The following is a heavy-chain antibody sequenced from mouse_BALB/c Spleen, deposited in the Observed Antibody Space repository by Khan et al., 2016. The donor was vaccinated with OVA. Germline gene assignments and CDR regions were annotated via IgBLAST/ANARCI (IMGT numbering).Heavy chain of an antibody. Sequence: QVQLQQSGPELVRPGVSVKISCKGSDYTFTGYSMHWVRQRHVKSLEWIGAVSTYYGNTNYNQKFKGKATMTVDKSSSKAFLEFASLTSEDSAISYCGRDDGYSRFAYWGQGTLFTVSA. V-gene: IGHV1S137*01. CDR2: VSTYYGNT. J-gene: IGHJ3*01. CDR1: DYTFTGYS. D-gene: IGHD2-3*01. CDR3: GRDDGYSRFAY.